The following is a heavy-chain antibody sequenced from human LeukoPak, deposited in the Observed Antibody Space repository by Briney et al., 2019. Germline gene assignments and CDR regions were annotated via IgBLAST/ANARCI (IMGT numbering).Heavy chain of an antibody. Sequence: ASVKVSCKASGYTFTSYYMHWVRQAPGPGLEWMGIMNPNGGNTSYAQKFQGRVTMTRDTSTRTVYMDLSILNFEATAVYSRSMGLNLLGCGETYPNPRGIYDWGQRSLVTV. D-gene: IGHD3-10*01. CDR1: GYTFTSYY. V-gene: IGHV1-46*01. CDR3: SMGLNLLGCGETYPNPRGIYD. CDR2: MNPNGGNT. J-gene: IGHJ4*02.